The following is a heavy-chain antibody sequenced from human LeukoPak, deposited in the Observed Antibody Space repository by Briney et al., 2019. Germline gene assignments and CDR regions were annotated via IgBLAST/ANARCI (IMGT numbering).Heavy chain of an antibody. CDR2: IYYSGST. D-gene: IGHD3-16*01. J-gene: IGHJ4*02. V-gene: IGHV4-31*03. Sequence: PSETLSLTCTVSGGSISSGGYYWSWIRQHPGKGLEWIGYIYYSGSTYYNPSLKSRVTISVDTSKNQFSLKLSSVTAADTAVYYCASRMIKLSNIEDDYWGQGTLVTVSS. CDR1: GGSISSGGYY. CDR3: ASRMIKLSNIEDDY.